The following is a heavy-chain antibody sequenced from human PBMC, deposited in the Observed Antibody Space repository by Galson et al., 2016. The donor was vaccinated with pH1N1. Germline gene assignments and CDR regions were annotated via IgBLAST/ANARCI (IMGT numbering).Heavy chain of an antibody. CDR3: AKQYDLGAYRGNAFDI. D-gene: IGHD3-16*01. CDR1: GYRFTNYW. Sequence: QSGAEVKKPGESLKISCQASGYRFTNYWIAWVRQVPGKGLEWVGVVNPGGSTIRYSPPFQGQVTIPSDKSINTAYLQWVSLKASDTATYYCAKQYDLGAYRGNAFDIWGLATMVIVSS. CDR2: VNPGGSTI. V-gene: IGHV5-51*03. J-gene: IGHJ3*02.